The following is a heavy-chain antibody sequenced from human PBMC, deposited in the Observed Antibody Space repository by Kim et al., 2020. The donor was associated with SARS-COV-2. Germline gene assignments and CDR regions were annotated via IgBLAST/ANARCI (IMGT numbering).Heavy chain of an antibody. V-gene: IGHV3-23*01. D-gene: IGHD5-12*01. CDR2: ISGDGGST. Sequence: GGSLRLSCAVSGFTLSNHAMSWVRQAPGKGLEWVSAISGDGGSTYYADSVKGRFSISRDISKNTLYVQMNSLRAEDTAVYYCTMATITGPYYYGKDAWG. J-gene: IGHJ6*02. CDR1: GFTLSNHA. CDR3: TMATITGPYYYGKDA.